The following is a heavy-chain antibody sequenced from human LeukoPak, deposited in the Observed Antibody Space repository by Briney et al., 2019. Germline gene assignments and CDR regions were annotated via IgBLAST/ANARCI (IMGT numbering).Heavy chain of an antibody. CDR1: GFTFSTYS. V-gene: IGHV3-48*01. Sequence: GGSLTLSCPASGFTFSTYSINWVRQAAGKGLEWVSRISTSSSIVYYADSMNGRFTICRDNDNKSLYLEMNRQRADDAAIYFRARGAHDHDCDFFDFGGWGKVVMVTS. CDR2: ISTSSSIV. J-gene: IGHJ4*02. D-gene: IGHD3-16*01. CDR3: ARGAHDHDCDFFDF.